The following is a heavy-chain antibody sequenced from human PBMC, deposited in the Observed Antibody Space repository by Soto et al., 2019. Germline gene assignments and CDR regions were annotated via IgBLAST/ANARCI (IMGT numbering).Heavy chain of an antibody. CDR3: AGLGYCSSTSCYDLDY. J-gene: IGHJ4*02. Sequence: PSETLSLTCTVSGGSISSSSYYWGWIRQPPGKGLEWIGSIYYSGSTYYNPSLKSRVTISVDTSKNQFSLKLSSVTAADTAVYYCAGLGYCSSTSCYDLDYWGQGTLVTVSS. D-gene: IGHD2-2*01. CDR2: IYYSGST. CDR1: GGSISSSSYY. V-gene: IGHV4-39*01.